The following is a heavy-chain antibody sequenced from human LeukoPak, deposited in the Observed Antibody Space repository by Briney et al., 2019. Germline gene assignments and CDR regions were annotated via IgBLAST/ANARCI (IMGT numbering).Heavy chain of an antibody. CDR3: ARVVRRGSEGPDY. D-gene: IGHD3-10*01. Sequence: SETLSLTCTVSGGSISSGGYYWSWIRQPPGKGLEWIGYIYHSGSTYYNPSLKSRVTISVDRSKNQFSLKLSSVTAADTAVYYCARVVRRGSEGPDYWGQGTLVTVSS. CDR1: GGSISSGGYY. J-gene: IGHJ4*02. V-gene: IGHV4-30-2*01. CDR2: IYHSGST.